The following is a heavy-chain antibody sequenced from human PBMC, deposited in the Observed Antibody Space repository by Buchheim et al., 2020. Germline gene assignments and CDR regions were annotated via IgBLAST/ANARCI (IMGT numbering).Heavy chain of an antibody. J-gene: IGHJ4*02. Sequence: QVQLVQSGAEVQKPGASVKVSCKASGYTFTGYYMHWVRQAPGQGLEWMGWINPNSGGTNYAQKFQGWVTMTRDTSLSTAYMELSRLRSDDTAVYYCARGPYYCSSTSCYQFDYWGQGTL. CDR1: GYTFTGYY. CDR2: INPNSGGT. CDR3: ARGPYYCSSTSCYQFDY. D-gene: IGHD2-2*01. V-gene: IGHV1-2*04.